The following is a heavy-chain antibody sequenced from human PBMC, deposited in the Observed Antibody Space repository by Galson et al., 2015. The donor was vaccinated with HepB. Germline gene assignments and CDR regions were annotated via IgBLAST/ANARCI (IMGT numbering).Heavy chain of an antibody. D-gene: IGHD3-22*01. CDR2: ISYDGSNK. CDR1: GFTFSSYA. J-gene: IGHJ4*02. V-gene: IGHV3-30*04. CDR3: ARAQGSSGHPFDY. Sequence: SLRLSCAASGFTFSSYAMHWVRQAPGKGLEWVAVISYDGSNKYYADSVKGRFTISRDNSKNTLYLQMNSLRAEDTAVYYCARAQGSSGHPFDYWGQGTLVTVSS.